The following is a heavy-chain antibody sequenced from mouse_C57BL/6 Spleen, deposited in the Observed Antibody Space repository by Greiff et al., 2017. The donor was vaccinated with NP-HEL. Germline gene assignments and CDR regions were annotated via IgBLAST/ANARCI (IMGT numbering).Heavy chain of an antibody. CDR3: ARSDSSGYTPAWFAY. Sequence: QVQLQQPGAELVKPGASVKLSCKASGYTFTSYWMQWVKQRPGQGLEWIGEIDPSDSYTNYNQKFKGKATLTVDTSSSTAYMQLSSLTSADSAVYYCARSDSSGYTPAWFAYWGQGTLVTVSA. D-gene: IGHD3-2*02. CDR1: GYTFTSYW. V-gene: IGHV1-50*01. J-gene: IGHJ3*01. CDR2: IDPSDSYT.